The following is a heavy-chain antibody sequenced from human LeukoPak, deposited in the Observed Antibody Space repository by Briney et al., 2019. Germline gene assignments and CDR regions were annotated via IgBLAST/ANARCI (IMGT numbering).Heavy chain of an antibody. V-gene: IGHV3-73*01. D-gene: IGHD3-10*01. Sequence: GGSLRLSCAASGFTFRDSAIHWVRQASGKGLEWVGRIRSKSNSYAANYAASVNGRFTISRDGSKNTAYLQMNSLKTEDTAVYYCTTTIYGSGKAGYWGQGTLVTVSS. CDR1: GFTFRDSA. J-gene: IGHJ4*02. CDR2: IRSKSNSYAA. CDR3: TTTIYGSGKAGY.